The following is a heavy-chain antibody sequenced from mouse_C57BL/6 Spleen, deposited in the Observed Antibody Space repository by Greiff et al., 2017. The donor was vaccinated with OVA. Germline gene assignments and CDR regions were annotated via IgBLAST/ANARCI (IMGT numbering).Heavy chain of an antibody. J-gene: IGHJ2*01. Sequence: VQLQQSGPELVKPGASVKISCKASGYAFSSSWMNWVKQRPGKGLEWIGRIYPGDGDTNYNGKFRGKATLTADKSSSTAYMQLSSLTSEDSAVYFCALYYGSLYYFDYWGQGTTLTVSS. V-gene: IGHV1-82*01. CDR2: IYPGDGDT. CDR1: GYAFSSSW. D-gene: IGHD1-1*01. CDR3: ALYYGSLYYFDY.